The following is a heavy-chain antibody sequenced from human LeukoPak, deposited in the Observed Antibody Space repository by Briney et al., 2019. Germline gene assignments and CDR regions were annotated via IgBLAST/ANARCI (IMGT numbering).Heavy chain of an antibody. CDR2: IYYSGST. CDR1: GGSISSYY. D-gene: IGHD3-9*01. V-gene: IGHV4-59*12. CDR3: ARDKNNILTFFDY. J-gene: IGHJ4*02. Sequence: SETLSLTCTVSGGSISSYYWSWIRQPPGKRLEWIGYIYYSGSTNYNPSLKSRVTISVDTSKNQFSLKLGSVTAADTAVYYCARDKNNILTFFDYWGQGTLVTVSS.